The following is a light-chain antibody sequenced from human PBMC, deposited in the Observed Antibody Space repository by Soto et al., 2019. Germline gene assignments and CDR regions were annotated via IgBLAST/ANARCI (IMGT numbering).Light chain of an antibody. CDR3: YSFASSRTYV. V-gene: IGLV2-14*01. CDR1: SSDVGGYNY. CDR2: EGV. J-gene: IGLJ1*01. Sequence: QSALTQPASVSGSPGQSITISCTGTSSDVGGYNYVSWYQRHPGKAPELMIYEGVNRPSWVSNRFSGSKSGNTASLSISEVEDEAESDYYSYSFASSRTYVFGTGTQVTVL.